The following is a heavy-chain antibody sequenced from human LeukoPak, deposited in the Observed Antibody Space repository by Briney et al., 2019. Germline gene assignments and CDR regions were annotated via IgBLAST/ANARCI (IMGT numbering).Heavy chain of an antibody. Sequence: GGSLRLSCAASGFTFSTYGMHWVRQAPGKGLEWVAVIWYDGSNKYYADSVKGRFTISRDNSKNTLYLQMNSLRAEDTAVYYCATWGFLDAFDIWGQGTMVTVSS. CDR1: GFTFSTYG. D-gene: IGHD7-27*01. CDR3: ATWGFLDAFDI. V-gene: IGHV3-30*02. CDR2: IWYDGSNK. J-gene: IGHJ3*02.